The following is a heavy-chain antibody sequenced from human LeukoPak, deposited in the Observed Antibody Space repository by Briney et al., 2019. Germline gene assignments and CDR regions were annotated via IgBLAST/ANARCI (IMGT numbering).Heavy chain of an antibody. J-gene: IGHJ6*02. CDR1: GFTFSSYG. V-gene: IGHV3-30*18. Sequence: GGSLRLSCAASGFTFSSYGMHWVRLAPGKGLEWVAVISYDGSNKYYADSVKGRFTISRDNSKNTLYLQMNSLRAEDTAVYYCAKSNRGNNYYYYYGMDVWGQGTTVTVSS. CDR3: AKSNRGNNYYYYYGMDV. D-gene: IGHD2-8*01. CDR2: ISYDGSNK.